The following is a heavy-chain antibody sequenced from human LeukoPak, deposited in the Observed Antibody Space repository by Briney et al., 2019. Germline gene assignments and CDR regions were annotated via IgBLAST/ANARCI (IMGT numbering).Heavy chain of an antibody. J-gene: IGHJ6*02. CDR3: ARNHYYYYYGMDV. CDR1: GFTFSSYW. Sequence: GGSLRLSCAAFGFTFSSYWMHWVRQAPGKGLVWVSRINSDGSSTCYADSVKGRFTISRDNAKNTLYLQMNSLRAEDTAVYYCARNHYYYYYGMDVWGQGTTVTVSS. CDR2: INSDGSST. V-gene: IGHV3-74*01.